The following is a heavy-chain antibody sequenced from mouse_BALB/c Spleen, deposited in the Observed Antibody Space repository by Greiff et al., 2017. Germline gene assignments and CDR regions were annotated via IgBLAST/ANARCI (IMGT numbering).Heavy chain of an antibody. J-gene: IGHJ4*01. D-gene: IGHD2-9*01. CDR2: IDPANGNT. Sequence: VQLKQSGAELVKPGASVKLSCTASGFNIKDTYMHWVKQRPEQGLEWIGRIDPANGNTKYDPKFQGKATITADTSSNTAYLQLSSLTSEDTAVYYCASYYGYDWGYAMDYWGQGTSVTVSS. CDR3: ASYYGYDWGYAMDY. V-gene: IGHV14-3*02. CDR1: GFNIKDTY.